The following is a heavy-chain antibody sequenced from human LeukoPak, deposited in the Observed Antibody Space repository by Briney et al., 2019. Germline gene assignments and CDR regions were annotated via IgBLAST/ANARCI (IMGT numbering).Heavy chain of an antibody. D-gene: IGHD1-26*01. CDR3: ARTIVGATEGAYYYYYMDV. CDR1: GGSISSYY. J-gene: IGHJ6*03. Sequence: PSETLSLTCTVSGGSISSYYWSWIRQPPGKGLEWIGYIYYSGSTNYNPSLKSRVTISVDTSKNQFSLKLSSVTAADTAVYYCARTIVGATEGAYYYYYMDVWGKGTTVTVSS. CDR2: IYYSGST. V-gene: IGHV4-59*01.